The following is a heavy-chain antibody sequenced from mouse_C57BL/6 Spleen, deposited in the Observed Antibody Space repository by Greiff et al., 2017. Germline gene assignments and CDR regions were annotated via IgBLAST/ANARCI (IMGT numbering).Heavy chain of an antibody. Sequence: QVQLKQPGAELVRPGTSVKLSCKASGYTFTSYWMHWVKQRPGQGLEWIGVIDPSDSYTNYNQKFKGKATLTVDTSSSTAYMQLSSLTSEDSAVYYCARQTAPLYYAMDYWGQGTSVTVSS. CDR3: ARQTAPLYYAMDY. J-gene: IGHJ4*01. CDR2: IDPSDSYT. D-gene: IGHD3-2*01. CDR1: GYTFTSYW. V-gene: IGHV1-59*01.